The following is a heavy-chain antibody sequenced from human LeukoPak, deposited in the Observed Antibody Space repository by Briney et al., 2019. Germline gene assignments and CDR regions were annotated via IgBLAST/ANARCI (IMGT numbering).Heavy chain of an antibody. Sequence: PGGSLRLSCAASGFTFNNYRIHWVRQVPGKGLVWVSRINNDGSSASYVDSVKGRFTISRDNSKNTLYLQMNSLRAEDTAIYYCAKDYSTSWWFHYWGQGTLVTVSS. V-gene: IGHV3-74*01. J-gene: IGHJ4*02. CDR1: GFTFNNYR. CDR3: AKDYSTSWWFHY. CDR2: INNDGSSA. D-gene: IGHD6-13*01.